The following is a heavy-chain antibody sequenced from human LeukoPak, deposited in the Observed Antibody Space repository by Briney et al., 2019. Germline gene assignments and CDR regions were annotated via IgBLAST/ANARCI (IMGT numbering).Heavy chain of an antibody. CDR1: GFTFSGYE. D-gene: IGHD2-2*01. CDR3: AKDGAAIPY. CDR2: ISGSGGST. J-gene: IGHJ4*02. Sequence: GGSLRLSCAASGFTFSGYEIHWVRQAPGKGLEWVSAISGSGGSTYYADSVKGRFTISRDNSKNTLYLQMNSLRAEDTAVYYCAKDGAAIPYWGQGTLVTVSS. V-gene: IGHV3-23*01.